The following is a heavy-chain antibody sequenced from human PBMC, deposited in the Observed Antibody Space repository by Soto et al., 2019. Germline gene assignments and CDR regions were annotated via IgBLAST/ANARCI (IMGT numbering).Heavy chain of an antibody. Sequence: QLQLQESGPGLVKPSETLSLTCTVSGGSISSSSYYWGWIRQPPGKGLEWIGSIYYSGSTYYNPSLKSRVTISVDTSKNQFSLKLSSVTAADTAVYYCAGNYYDSSGLNWYFDLWGRGTLVTVSS. V-gene: IGHV4-39*01. CDR3: AGNYYDSSGLNWYFDL. CDR2: IYYSGST. CDR1: GGSISSSSYY. D-gene: IGHD3-22*01. J-gene: IGHJ2*01.